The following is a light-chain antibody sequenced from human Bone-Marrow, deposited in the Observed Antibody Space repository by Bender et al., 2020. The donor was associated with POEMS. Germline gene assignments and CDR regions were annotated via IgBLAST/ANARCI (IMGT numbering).Light chain of an antibody. V-gene: IGLV1-44*01. CDR2: RSN. Sequence: QSVLTQPPSVSATPGQRVTISCSGSSSDIGSNFVYWYQQFPGTAPKLLIFRSNQRPSGVPDRFSGSRSGTSASLAISGLQSEDEADYYCSVWDDSLNGCVFGGGTKLTVL. CDR1: SSDIGSNF. J-gene: IGLJ3*02. CDR3: SVWDDSLNGCV.